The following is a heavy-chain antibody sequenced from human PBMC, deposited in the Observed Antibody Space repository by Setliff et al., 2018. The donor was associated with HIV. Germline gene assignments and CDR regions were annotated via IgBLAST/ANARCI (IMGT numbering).Heavy chain of an antibody. CDR3: VRLGITVTGTPDF. D-gene: IGHD6-19*01. Sequence: SLKISCAASGFTFSNCWMSWVRQAPGKGLEWVANIKQDGSEKYYVDSVKGRFTISRDNVDNSLYLQMNSLRAEDTAVYYCVRLGITVTGTPDFWGQGTLVTVSS. V-gene: IGHV3-7*01. J-gene: IGHJ4*02. CDR2: IKQDGSEK. CDR1: GFTFSNCW.